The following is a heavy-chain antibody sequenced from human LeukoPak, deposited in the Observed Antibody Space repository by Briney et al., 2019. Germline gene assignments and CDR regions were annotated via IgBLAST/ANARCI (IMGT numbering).Heavy chain of an antibody. CDR1: GFTFSSYA. V-gene: IGHV3-15*01. J-gene: IGHJ4*02. Sequence: GGSLRLSCAASGFTFSSYAMSWVRQAPGKGLEWVGRIKSKTDGGTTDYAAPVKGRFTISRDDSKNTLYLQMNSLKTEDTAVYYCTTMQWELRDSDYWGQGTLVTVSS. CDR3: TTMQWELRDSDY. D-gene: IGHD1-26*01. CDR2: IKSKTDGGTT.